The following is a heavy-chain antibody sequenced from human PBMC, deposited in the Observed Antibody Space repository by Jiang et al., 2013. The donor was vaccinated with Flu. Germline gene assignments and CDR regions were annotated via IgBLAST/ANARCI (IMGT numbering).Heavy chain of an antibody. CDR3: AREPHCSYYDFWSGYSDLCLDIDY. CDR1: GFTFSSYG. D-gene: IGHD3-3*01. Sequence: RSLRLSCAASGFTFSSYGMHWVRQAPGKGLEWVAVILFDGSNKYYADSVKGRFTISRDNSKNTVFLEMNSLRAEDTAVYYCAREPHCSYYDFWSGYSDLCLDIDYWGQGTLVTVSS. J-gene: IGHJ4*02. V-gene: IGHV3-33*05. CDR2: ILFDGSNK.